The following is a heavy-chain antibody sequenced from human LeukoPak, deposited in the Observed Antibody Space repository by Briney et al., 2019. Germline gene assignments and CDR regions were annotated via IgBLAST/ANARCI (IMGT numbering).Heavy chain of an antibody. CDR2: INPNGVGT. Sequence: ASVKVCGTASGYTFTNYDIHWGRQAPGQGLGWRGWINPNGVGTIYAQKYQGRITVTRDTSINKTYMELSGQTSDDMVVYYCGRGGYNDYWGQETLVTVSS. V-gene: IGHV1-2*02. D-gene: IGHD5-24*01. J-gene: IGHJ4*02. CDR1: GYTFTNYD. CDR3: GRGGYNDY.